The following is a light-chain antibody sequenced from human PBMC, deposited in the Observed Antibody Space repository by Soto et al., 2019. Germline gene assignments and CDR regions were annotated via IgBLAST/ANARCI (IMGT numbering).Light chain of an antibody. Sequence: ESVLTQSPATLSLSPGERATLSCRASPSVSNSLAWYQHKPGQAPRLLIYDASNRATGVPTRFSGSGSGTEFTLTISSLQSEDFAVYYCQQYNNWPLFTFGPGTKVDIK. J-gene: IGKJ3*01. V-gene: IGKV3-11*01. CDR3: QQYNNWPLFT. CDR1: PSVSNS. CDR2: DAS.